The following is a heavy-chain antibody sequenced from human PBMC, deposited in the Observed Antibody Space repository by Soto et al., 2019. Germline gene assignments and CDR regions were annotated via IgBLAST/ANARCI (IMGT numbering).Heavy chain of an antibody. V-gene: IGHV4-59*01. CDR3: ARDSGVYYGSGRYFQH. D-gene: IGHD3-10*01. CDR2: IYYSGST. J-gene: IGHJ1*01. Sequence: SETPSLTCTVSGGSISSYYWSWIRQPPGKGLEWIGYIYYSGSTNYNPSLKSRVTISVDTSKNQFSLKLSSVTAADTAVYYCARDSGVYYGSGRYFQHWGQGTLVTVSS. CDR1: GGSISSYY.